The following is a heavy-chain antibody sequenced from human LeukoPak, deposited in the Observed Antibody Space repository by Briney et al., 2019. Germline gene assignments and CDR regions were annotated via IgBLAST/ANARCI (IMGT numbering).Heavy chain of an antibody. CDR2: IYHSGST. D-gene: IGHD3-16*01. J-gene: IGHJ3*02. Sequence: SETLSLTCTVSGYSISSGYYWGWIRQPPGKGLEWIGSIYHSGSTYYNPSLKSRVTISVDTSKNQFSLKLSSVTAADTAVYYCASYTDAFDIWGQGTMVTVSS. CDR3: ASYTDAFDI. V-gene: IGHV4-38-2*02. CDR1: GYSISSGYY.